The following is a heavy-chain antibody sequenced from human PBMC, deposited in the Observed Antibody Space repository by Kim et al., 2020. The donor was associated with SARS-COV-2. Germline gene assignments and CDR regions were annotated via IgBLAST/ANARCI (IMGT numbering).Heavy chain of an antibody. Sequence: ASVKVSCKASGYTFTSSHIQWVRQAPGQGLEWMGLINPSGGSTTYAQKLQGRVIMTRDTSTGTVYMELSSLRSEDTALYYCARGTWGGGGWGYGSGQYNRFDPWGQGTLVTVSS. D-gene: IGHD3-10*01. J-gene: IGHJ5*02. CDR2: INPSGGST. V-gene: IGHV1-46*03. CDR3: ARGTWGGGGWGYGSGQYNRFDP. CDR1: GYTFTSSH.